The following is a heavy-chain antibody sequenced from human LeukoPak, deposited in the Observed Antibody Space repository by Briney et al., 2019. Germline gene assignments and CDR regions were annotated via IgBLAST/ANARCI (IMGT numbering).Heavy chain of an antibody. CDR2: MSSSSNYI. D-gene: IGHD3-9*01. Sequence: GGSLRLSCAASGFTFSSYSMNWVRQAPGKGLEWVSSMSSSSNYIYYADSVKGRFTISRDNAKNSLYLQMNSLRAEDTAVYYCARDPNYDILTGYHNENYFDYWGQGTLVTVSS. J-gene: IGHJ4*02. V-gene: IGHV3-21*04. CDR3: ARDPNYDILTGYHNENYFDY. CDR1: GFTFSSYS.